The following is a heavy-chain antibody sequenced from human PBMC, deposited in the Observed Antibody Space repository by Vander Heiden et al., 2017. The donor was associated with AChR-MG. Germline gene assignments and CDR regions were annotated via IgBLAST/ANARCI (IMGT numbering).Heavy chain of an antibody. CDR1: GGSIRSRSYY. J-gene: IGHJ4*02. CDR3: GRLVAYDNSGYSLVGGRFFDY. V-gene: IGHV4-39*01. CDR2: LYYRGST. D-gene: IGHD3-22*01. Sequence: QLQLQESGPGLVKPSETLYLTCTVSGGSIRSRSYYWGWIRQPPGKGLEWIGSLYYRGSTYYNPSLKSRVTISVDTSRNQFSLSLSSVTAADTAVYYCGRLVAYDNSGYSLVGGRFFDYWGQGILVTISS.